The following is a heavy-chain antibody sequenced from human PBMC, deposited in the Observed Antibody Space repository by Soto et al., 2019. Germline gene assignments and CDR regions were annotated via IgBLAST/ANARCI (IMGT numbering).Heavy chain of an antibody. Sequence: GGSLRLSCIGSGFTFSSNAMSWVRQAPGKGLEWVSAISGSGGTTYYADPVKGRFAVSRDNSNNTLYLQMNSLRAEDTAAYYCAKQRAGFGSGSDTYYFDYWGQGTLVTVSS. V-gene: IGHV3-23*01. CDR3: AKQRAGFGSGSDTYYFDY. J-gene: IGHJ4*02. CDR2: ISGSGGTT. CDR1: GFTFSSNA. D-gene: IGHD3-10*01.